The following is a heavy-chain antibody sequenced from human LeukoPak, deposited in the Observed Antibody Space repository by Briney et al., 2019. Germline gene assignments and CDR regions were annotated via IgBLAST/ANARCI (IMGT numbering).Heavy chain of an antibody. CDR2: IKGDGSST. J-gene: IGHJ6*02. Sequence: HPGGSLRLSCAASGFTFSNYWMHWVHQTRGEGLVCVSLIKGDGSSTTYADSVKGRFTISRDNAKNTVYLQMNSLRAEDTAVYYCARGNYHAMDVWGQGTTVTVSS. CDR1: GFTFSNYW. V-gene: IGHV3-74*01. CDR3: ARGNYHAMDV.